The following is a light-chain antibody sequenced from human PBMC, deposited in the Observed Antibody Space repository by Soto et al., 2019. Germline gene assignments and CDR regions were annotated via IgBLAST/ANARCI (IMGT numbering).Light chain of an antibody. CDR2: EVS. V-gene: IGLV2-14*01. CDR3: SSYTSSRAYV. Sequence: QSALTQPASVSGSPGQSITISCTGTSXDVGGYNYVSWYQQQSGKAPKLMIHEVSNRPSGVSNRFSGSKSGNTASLTISGLQAEDEADYYCSSYTSSRAYVFGIGSKVTGL. CDR1: SXDVGGYNY. J-gene: IGLJ1*01.